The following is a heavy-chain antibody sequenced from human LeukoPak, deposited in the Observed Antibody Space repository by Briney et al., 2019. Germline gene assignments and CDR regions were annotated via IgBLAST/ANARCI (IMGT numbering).Heavy chain of an antibody. D-gene: IGHD3-22*01. J-gene: IGHJ4*02. CDR2: ISSSGNII. Sequence: GGSLRLSCAASGFTFSDYYMSWIRQAPGKGLEWVSYISSSGNIIYYADSVKGRFTISRDNAKNSLYLQMNSLRAEDTAVYYCAKDPDYYDSSGYYWGQGTLVTVSS. V-gene: IGHV3-11*01. CDR1: GFTFSDYY. CDR3: AKDPDYYDSSGYY.